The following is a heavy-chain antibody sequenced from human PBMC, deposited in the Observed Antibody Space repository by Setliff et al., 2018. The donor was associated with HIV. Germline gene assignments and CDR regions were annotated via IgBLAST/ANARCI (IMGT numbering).Heavy chain of an antibody. CDR2: IHYDESIK. D-gene: IGHD1-26*01. V-gene: IGHV3-30*02. Sequence: GGSLRLSCAASGFTFSSYGMHWVRQAPGKGLEWVAFIHYDESIKYYADSVKGRFTISRDNSKNTLYLQMNSLRAGDTAVYYCATDCAVVGGTGSLDSWGQGTLVTVSS. CDR3: ATDCAVVGGTGSLDS. CDR1: GFTFSSYG. J-gene: IGHJ4*02.